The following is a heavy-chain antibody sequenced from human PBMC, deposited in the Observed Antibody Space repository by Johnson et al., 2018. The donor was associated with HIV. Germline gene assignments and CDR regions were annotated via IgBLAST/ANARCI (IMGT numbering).Heavy chain of an antibody. J-gene: IGHJ3*01. D-gene: IGHD1-26*01. CDR2: IRYDGIKK. CDR3: ARESGGGGSYFSFRRDAFEL. Sequence: QMLLVESGGGVVQPGRSLRLSCAASGFTFSSYGMHWVRQAPGKGLEWVAFIRYDGIKKYYADSVKCRFTISGDSSKNTVFLQMNSLRGEDTAVYYCARESGGGGSYFSFRRDAFELRGQGKMVTVSS. V-gene: IGHV3-33*01. CDR1: GFTFSSYG.